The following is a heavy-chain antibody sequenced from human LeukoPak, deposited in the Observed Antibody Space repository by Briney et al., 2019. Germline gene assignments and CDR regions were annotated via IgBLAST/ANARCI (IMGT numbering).Heavy chain of an antibody. Sequence: PGGSLRLYCAASGFTFFNAWMTWVRQAPGKGLEWVGRMESKPAGGRVDYAAPVKGRFTISRDDSRSTLYLQLNNLGAEDTAVYYCTTLAFDVHYWGRGTLITLSS. D-gene: IGHD2/OR15-2a*01. V-gene: IGHV3-15*04. CDR3: TTLAFDVHY. CDR1: GFTFFNAW. CDR2: MESKPAGGRV. J-gene: IGHJ4*02.